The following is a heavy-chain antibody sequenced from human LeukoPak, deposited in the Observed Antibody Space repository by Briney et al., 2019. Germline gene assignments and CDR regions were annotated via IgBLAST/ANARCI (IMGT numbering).Heavy chain of an antibody. CDR1: GFTFSTYT. Sequence: GGYLRLSCAASGFTFSTYTIHWVRQAPGKGLEWVAVISYDGSSDYYADSVKGRFTISRDDSKNTPYLQMNSLRAEDTAVYYCARASRWLQVGFDYWGQGTPVTVSS. J-gene: IGHJ4*02. CDR3: ARASRWLQVGFDY. CDR2: ISYDGSSD. D-gene: IGHD5-24*01. V-gene: IGHV3-30-3*01.